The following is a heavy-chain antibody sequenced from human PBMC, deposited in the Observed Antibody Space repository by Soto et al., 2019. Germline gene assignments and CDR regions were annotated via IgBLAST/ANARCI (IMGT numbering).Heavy chain of an antibody. V-gene: IGHV3-30-3*01. J-gene: IGHJ4*02. CDR2: ISKDGSAQ. CDR1: GFIFNRYA. Sequence: QVQLVESGGRVVQPGRSLRLSCAASGFIFNRYAIHWVRQTPGKGLEWVAVISKDGSAQYYKDSVRGRFIISRDTAKETGSLEMSSLTAEDRAVLCCARTRSGAVPGSFGYGGKGTLVTVAS. D-gene: IGHD3-3*01. CDR3: ARTRSGAVPGSFGY.